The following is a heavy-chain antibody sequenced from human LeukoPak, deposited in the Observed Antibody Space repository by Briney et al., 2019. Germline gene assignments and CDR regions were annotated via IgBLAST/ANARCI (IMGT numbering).Heavy chain of an antibody. CDR1: GGSISNYY. D-gene: IGHD6-13*01. CDR2: IYTSGTT. V-gene: IGHV4-4*07. J-gene: IGHJ4*02. Sequence: SETLSLTCTVSGGSISNYYWSWIRQPAGKGLEWIGRIYTSGTTHYNPSLKSRVTMSVDTSKNQFSLKLTSVTAADTAMYYCARLVGSSWYHEVLFGRDYWGQGTLVTVSS. CDR3: ARLVGSSWYHEVLFGRDY.